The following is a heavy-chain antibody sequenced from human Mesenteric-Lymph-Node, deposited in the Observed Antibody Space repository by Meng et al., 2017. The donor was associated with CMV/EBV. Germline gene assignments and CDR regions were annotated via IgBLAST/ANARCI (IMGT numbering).Heavy chain of an antibody. D-gene: IGHD2-15*01. CDR2: IGTAGDT. V-gene: IGHV3-13*01. J-gene: IGHJ6*02. CDR1: GFTFGSYD. Sequence: GESLKISCVASGFTFGSYDVHWVRQPTGKGLEWVSGIGTAGDTYYPGSVKGRFTISRENAKNSLYLQMNSLRAGDTAVYYCARGGYCSGTNCYYYGMDVWGQGTTVTVSS. CDR3: ARGGYCSGTNCYYYGMDV.